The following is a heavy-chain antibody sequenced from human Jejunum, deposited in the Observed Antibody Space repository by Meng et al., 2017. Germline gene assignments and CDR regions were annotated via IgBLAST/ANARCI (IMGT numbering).Heavy chain of an antibody. D-gene: IGHD1-26*01. J-gene: IGHJ4*02. Sequence: QVQLQESGLGRVTPSETLSLICLVFGGSVSSCGYQWRWIRQPPGKGLEWIGYASNNYNPSRKSRVTISVDTSKNQFSLRLTSVTAADTAVYYCARDHMGSLDYWGQGILVTASS. CDR2: ASN. CDR1: GGSVSSCGYQ. V-gene: IGHV4-61*08. CDR3: ARDHMGSLDY.